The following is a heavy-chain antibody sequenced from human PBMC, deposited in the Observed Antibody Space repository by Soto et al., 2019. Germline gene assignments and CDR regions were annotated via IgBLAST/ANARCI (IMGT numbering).Heavy chain of an antibody. J-gene: IGHJ4*02. CDR3: ARQGDSSGYYDY. Sequence: PSETLSLTCAVYGWSFSGYYWTWIRQPPGTGLEWIGEINHSGSTNYNPSLKSRVTISVDTSKNQFSLKLTSVTAADTAVYYCARQGDSSGYYDYWGQGTLVTVSS. CDR2: INHSGST. CDR1: GWSFSGYY. D-gene: IGHD3-22*01. V-gene: IGHV4-34*01.